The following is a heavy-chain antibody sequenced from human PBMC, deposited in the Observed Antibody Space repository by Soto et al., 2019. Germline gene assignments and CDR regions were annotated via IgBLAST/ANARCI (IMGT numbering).Heavy chain of an antibody. Sequence: QVQLVQSGAEVKKPGSSVKVSCKASGGTFSSYAISWVRQAPGQGLEWMGGIIPIFGTANYAQKFQGRVTITADESTSTAYMELSSLRSDDTAVYYCARAAMVPNYYYYDGMDVWGQGTTVTVSS. V-gene: IGHV1-69*01. CDR1: GGTFSSYA. CDR3: ARAAMVPNYYYYDGMDV. J-gene: IGHJ6*02. CDR2: IIPIFGTA. D-gene: IGHD5-18*01.